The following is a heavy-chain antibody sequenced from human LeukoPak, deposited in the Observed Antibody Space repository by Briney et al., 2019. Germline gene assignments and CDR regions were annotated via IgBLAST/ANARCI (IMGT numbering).Heavy chain of an antibody. CDR1: GGSFSGYY. V-gene: IGHV4-34*01. Sequence: SETLSLTCAVYGGSFSGYYWSWIRQPPGKGLGWIGEINHSGSTNYNPSLKSRVTISVDTSKNQFSLKLSSVTAADTAVYYCARGRVRYYWGQGTLVTVSS. J-gene: IGHJ4*02. CDR2: INHSGST. D-gene: IGHD2-8*01. CDR3: ARGRVRYY.